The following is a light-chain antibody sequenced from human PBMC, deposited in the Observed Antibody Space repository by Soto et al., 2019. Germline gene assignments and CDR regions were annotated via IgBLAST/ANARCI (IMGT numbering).Light chain of an antibody. J-gene: IGKJ1*01. CDR1: QSVTNF. CDR3: QQRYRWPET. CDR2: NAS. Sequence: ELVLTQSPGTLSLSPGERATLSCRASQSVTNFLAWYQQKPGQSPSLLIYNASHRATGIPARLSSSGSGTDFTLTISSLEPEDFAVYYCQQRYRWPETFGQGTKVEIK. V-gene: IGKV3-11*01.